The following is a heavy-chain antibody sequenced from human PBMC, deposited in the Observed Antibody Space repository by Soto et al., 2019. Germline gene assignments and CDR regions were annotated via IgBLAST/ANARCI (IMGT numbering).Heavy chain of an antibody. D-gene: IGHD2-2*01. V-gene: IGHV3-23*01. CDR2: IGVYANT. CDR3: AKRPPEYPLDY. CDR1: GFTFSSYD. Sequence: PGGSLRLSCAASGFTFSSYDMNWVRQAPGKGLEWVSAIGVYANTYYADSVKGRFTISRDDSRNTVHLQLNSLRAEDTAVYYCAKRPPEYPLDYWGQGTLVTVSS. J-gene: IGHJ4*02.